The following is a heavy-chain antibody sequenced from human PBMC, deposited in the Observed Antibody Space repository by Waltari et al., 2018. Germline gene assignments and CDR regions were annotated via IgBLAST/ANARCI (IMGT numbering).Heavy chain of an antibody. V-gene: IGHV4-61*09. Sequence: QVQLQESGPGLVKPSQTLSLTCTVSGGSISSGSYYWSWIRQPAGKGLEWIGYIYTSGSTNSNPPRKSRVTISVDTSKNQFSLKLSSVTAADTAVYYCAREKVVGATKGYFDYWGQGTLVTVSS. D-gene: IGHD1-26*01. CDR2: IYTSGST. CDR3: AREKVVGATKGYFDY. CDR1: GGSISSGSYY. J-gene: IGHJ4*02.